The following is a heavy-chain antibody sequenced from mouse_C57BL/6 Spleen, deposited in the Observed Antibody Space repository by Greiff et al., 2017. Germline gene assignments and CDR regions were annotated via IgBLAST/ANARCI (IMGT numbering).Heavy chain of an antibody. D-gene: IGHD2-1*01. V-gene: IGHV1-76*01. CDR1: GYTFTDYY. CDR3: ARESYGNYQYYFDY. CDR2: IYPGSGNT. J-gene: IGHJ2*01. Sequence: QVQLKESGAELVRPGASVKLSCKASGYTFTDYYINWVKQRPGQGLEWIARIYPGSGNTYYNEKFKGKATLTAEKSSSTAYMQLSSLTSEDSAVYFCARESYGNYQYYFDYWGQGTTLTVSS.